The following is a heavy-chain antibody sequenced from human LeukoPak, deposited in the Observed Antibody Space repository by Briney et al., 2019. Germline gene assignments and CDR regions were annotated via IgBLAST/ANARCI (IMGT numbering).Heavy chain of an antibody. V-gene: IGHV4-59*01. CDR1: GGSISSYY. D-gene: IGHD3-3*01. CDR3: ARGRFLDAFDI. J-gene: IGHJ3*02. Sequence: SETLSLTCTVSGGSISSYYWSWIRQPPGKGLEWIGYIYYSGSTKYKPSLKSRVTISVDTSKNQFSLKLSSVTAADTAVYYCARGRFLDAFDIWGQGAMVTVSS. CDR2: IYYSGST.